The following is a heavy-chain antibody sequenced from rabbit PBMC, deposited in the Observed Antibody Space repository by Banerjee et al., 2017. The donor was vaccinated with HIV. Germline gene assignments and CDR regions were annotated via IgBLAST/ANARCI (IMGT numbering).Heavy chain of an antibody. D-gene: IGHD1-1*01. CDR2: ISAGSSGNT. CDR1: GFDFSHFG. Sequence: QQQLEESGGGLVKPEGSLTLSCKASGFDFSHFGISWVRQAPGKGLEWIGCISAGSSGNTYYASWAKGRFTISKTSSTTVTLQMTSLTAADTATYFCARDPYVINSGYGGLWGPGTLVTVS. J-gene: IGHJ4*01. V-gene: IGHV1S45*01. CDR3: ARDPYVINSGYGGL.